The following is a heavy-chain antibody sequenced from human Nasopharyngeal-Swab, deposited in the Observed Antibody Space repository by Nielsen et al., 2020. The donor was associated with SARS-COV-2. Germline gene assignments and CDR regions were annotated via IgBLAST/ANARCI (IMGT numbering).Heavy chain of an antibody. Sequence: GESLKISCAASGFTFSSYSMNWVRQAPGKGLEWVSSISSSSSYIYYADSVKGRFTISRDNSKNTLYLQMNSLRAEDTAVYYCANSDYYYYMDVWGKGTTVTVSS. D-gene: IGHD4-11*01. CDR2: ISSSSSYI. CDR1: GFTFSSYS. V-gene: IGHV3-21*04. CDR3: ANSDYYYYMDV. J-gene: IGHJ6*03.